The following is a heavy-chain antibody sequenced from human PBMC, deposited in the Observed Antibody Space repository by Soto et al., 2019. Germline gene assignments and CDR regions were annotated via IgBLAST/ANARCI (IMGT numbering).Heavy chain of an antibody. J-gene: IGHJ6*02. CDR1: GYSFTSYW. CDR2: IDPSDSYT. Sequence: PGESLKISCKGSGYSFTSYWISWVRQMPGKGLGWMGRIDPSDSYTNYSPSFQGHVTISADKSISTAYLQWSSLKASDTAMYYCARSGSSSSSFYYGMDVWGQGTTVTVSS. V-gene: IGHV5-10-1*01. CDR3: ARSGSSSSSFYYGMDV. D-gene: IGHD6-6*01.